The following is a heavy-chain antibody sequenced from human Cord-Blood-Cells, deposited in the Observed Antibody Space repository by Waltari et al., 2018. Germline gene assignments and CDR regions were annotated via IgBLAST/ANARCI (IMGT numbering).Heavy chain of an antibody. CDR3: ATPWRYCSSTSCYWYYMDV. D-gene: IGHD2-2*01. CDR1: GGTFSSYA. V-gene: IGHV1-69*01. J-gene: IGHJ6*03. Sequence: QVQLVQSGAEVKKPGSSVKVSCKASGGTFSSYAISWVRQAPGQGLEWMGGVIPIFGTANYAQKFQGRVTITADESTSTAYMGLSSLRSEDTAVYYCATPWRYCSSTSCYWYYMDVWGKGTTVTVSS. CDR2: VIPIFGTA.